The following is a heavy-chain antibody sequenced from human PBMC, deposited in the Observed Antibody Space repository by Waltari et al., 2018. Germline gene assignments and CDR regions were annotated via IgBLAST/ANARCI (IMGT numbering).Heavy chain of an antibody. CDR3: ARGLSRIRFLEWLLYGGLDY. V-gene: IGHV4-34*01. CDR2: INHSGRT. CDR1: GGSFSGYY. J-gene: IGHJ4*02. D-gene: IGHD3-3*01. Sequence: QVQLQQWGAGLLKPSETLSLTCAVYGGSFSGYYWSWIRQPPGKGLEWIGEINHSGRTKYNPSLKSRVTISVDTAKNQFALKLSSVTAADTAVYYCARGLSRIRFLEWLLYGGLDYWGQGTLVIVSS.